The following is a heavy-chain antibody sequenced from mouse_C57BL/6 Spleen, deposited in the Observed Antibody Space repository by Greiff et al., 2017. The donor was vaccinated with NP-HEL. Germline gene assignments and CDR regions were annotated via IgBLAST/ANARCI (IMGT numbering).Heavy chain of an antibody. CDR3: ARVGGYLYYFDY. J-gene: IGHJ2*01. Sequence: VQLQQPGAELVKPGASVKMSCKASGYTFTSYWITWVKQRPGQGLEWIGDIYPGSGSTNYNEKFKSKATLTVDTSSSTAYMQLSSLTSEDSAVYYCARVGGYLYYFDYWGQGTTLTVSS. CDR1: GYTFTSYW. V-gene: IGHV1-55*01. D-gene: IGHD2-2*01. CDR2: IYPGSGST.